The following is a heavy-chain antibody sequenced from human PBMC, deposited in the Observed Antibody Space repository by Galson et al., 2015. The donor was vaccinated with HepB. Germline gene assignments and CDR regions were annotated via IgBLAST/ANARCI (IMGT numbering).Heavy chain of an antibody. J-gene: IGHJ4*02. CDR2: ISYDGSNK. D-gene: IGHD3-10*01. CDR3: ATKSPVGWFFDD. CDR1: GFTFSNYG. Sequence: SLRLSCAASGFTFSNYGMHWVRQAPGKGLEWVAIISYDGSNKFYADSVKGRFTISRDNSKDTLYLQMNSLRAEDTAVYYCATKSPVGWFFDDWGQGTLVTVSS. V-gene: IGHV3-30*03.